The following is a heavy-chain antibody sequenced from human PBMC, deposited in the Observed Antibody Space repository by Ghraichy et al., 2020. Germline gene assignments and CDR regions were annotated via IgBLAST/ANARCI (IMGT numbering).Heavy chain of an antibody. CDR3: AKLVTY. V-gene: IGHV3-23*01. J-gene: IGHJ4*02. Sequence: GGSLRLSCAASGFTFSSHAMSWVRQAPGKGLEWVSTISATGVSTYYAESVKGRFTISRDNSQNTLYLQMSSLRAEDTAIYYCAKLVTYWGQGTLVTVSS. CDR2: ISATGVST. D-gene: IGHD2-21*02. CDR1: GFTFSSHA.